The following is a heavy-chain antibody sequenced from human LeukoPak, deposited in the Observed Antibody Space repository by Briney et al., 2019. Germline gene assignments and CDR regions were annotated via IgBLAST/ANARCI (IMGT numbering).Heavy chain of an antibody. CDR2: IYYSGST. D-gene: IGHD4/OR15-4a*01. V-gene: IGHV4-39*07. J-gene: IGHJ4*02. Sequence: SETLSLTCTVSGDSISSSSYYWGWIRQPPGKGLEWIGSIYYSGSTYYNPSLKSRVTISVDTSKNQFSLKLSSVTAADTAVYYCARDLAGMVLAPFDYWGQGTLVTVSS. CDR1: GDSISSSSYY. CDR3: ARDLAGMVLAPFDY.